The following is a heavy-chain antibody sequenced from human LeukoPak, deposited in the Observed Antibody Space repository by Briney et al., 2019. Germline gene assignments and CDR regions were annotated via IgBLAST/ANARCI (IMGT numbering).Heavy chain of an antibody. CDR2: IKQDESEK. CDR1: GFTFNNYW. CDR3: ARDQGNGWFDP. D-gene: IGHD2-8*01. V-gene: IGHV3-7*01. Sequence: GGSLRLSCAASGFTFNNYWMNWVRQAPGKGLEWVASIKQDESEKYYVDPVRGRFTISRDNAKKLLYLQMNSLRAEDTAVYYCARDQGNGWFDPWGQGILVTVSS. J-gene: IGHJ5*02.